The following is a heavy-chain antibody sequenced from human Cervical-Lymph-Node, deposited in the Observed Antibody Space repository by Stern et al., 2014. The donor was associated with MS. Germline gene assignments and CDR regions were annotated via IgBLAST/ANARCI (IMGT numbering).Heavy chain of an antibody. CDR1: GFTVYNSG. Sequence: EVHLVESGGDLVQPGGSLRLSCAASGFTVYNSGMSWVRQAPGKGLEWISYISGSGSPIYYADSVKGRFTITRDNAENSLYLQMNSLRDEDTAVYYCARDQVLRDQYYGMDVWGQGTTVTVSS. CDR3: ARDQVLRDQYYGMDV. D-gene: IGHD2/OR15-2a*01. CDR2: ISGSGSPI. J-gene: IGHJ6*02. V-gene: IGHV3-48*02.